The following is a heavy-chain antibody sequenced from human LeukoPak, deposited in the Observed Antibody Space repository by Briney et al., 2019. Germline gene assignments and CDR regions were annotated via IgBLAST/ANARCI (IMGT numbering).Heavy chain of an antibody. CDR3: ARRGSNHGGDPL. V-gene: IGHV4-34*01. CDR1: GGSFSGYY. D-gene: IGHD2-21*02. Sequence: SETLSLTCAVYGGSFSGYYWTWIRQPPGKGLEWIGEINHSGSTSNNPSLKSRVTVSVDTSKNQFSLKMTSVTAADMAVYFCARRGSNHGGDPLWGQGTLVTVSS. J-gene: IGHJ4*02. CDR2: INHSGST.